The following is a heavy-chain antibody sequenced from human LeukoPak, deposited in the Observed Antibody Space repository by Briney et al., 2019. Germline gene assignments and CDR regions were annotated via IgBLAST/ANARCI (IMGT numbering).Heavy chain of an antibody. J-gene: IGHJ4*02. V-gene: IGHV4-59*08. CDR1: GGSISGYY. CDR2: IYYSGST. D-gene: IGHD1-26*01. Sequence: PSETLSLTCTVSGGSISGYYCGWIPQPPGEGLGWSVYIYYSGSTNYTTSLKSRVTISVDTSKNQFSLKRSSVTAAHTAVYYCARHAPREGGSIDFDSWGQGALVTVSP. CDR3: ARHAPREGGSIDFDS.